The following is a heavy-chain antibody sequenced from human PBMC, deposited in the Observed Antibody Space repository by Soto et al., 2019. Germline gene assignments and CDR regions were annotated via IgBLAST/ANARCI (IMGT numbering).Heavy chain of an antibody. CDR2: MSGNGGRI. CDR1: GSTFSNYA. J-gene: IGHJ4*02. CDR3: VKDPVSGGTGGAWFDY. D-gene: IGHD2-8*02. Sequence: GGSLRLSCAVSGSTFSNYAMTWDRQAPGKGLEWVSVMSGNGGRILYADSVKGRFTISRDNSKSTLYLQMNSLRLEDTAVYYCVKDPVSGGTGGAWFDYWGQGTLVTVSS. V-gene: IGHV3-23*01.